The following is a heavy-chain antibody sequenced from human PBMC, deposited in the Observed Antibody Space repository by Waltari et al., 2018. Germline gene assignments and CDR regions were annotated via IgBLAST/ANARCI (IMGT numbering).Heavy chain of an antibody. CDR1: GDPMSRTSW. V-gene: IGHV4-4*02. CDR2: VHRNGRT. Sequence: QLQHSGPRLVNPWGSPSLNGPVPGDPMSRTSWWSWVRQSPDKGLEWIGQVHRNGRTNYNPSLASRAIVSLDSSMNQFSLRILSATAADTAVYYCARDLGRGLFLDSWGQGTLVTVSP. D-gene: IGHD2-15*01. CDR3: ARDLGRGLFLDS. J-gene: IGHJ4*02.